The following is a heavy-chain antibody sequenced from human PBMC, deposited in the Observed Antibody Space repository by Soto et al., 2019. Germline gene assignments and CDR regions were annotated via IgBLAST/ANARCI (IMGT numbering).Heavy chain of an antibody. CDR1: GFTFSSAW. V-gene: IGHV3-15*01. CDR3: TTIPSLRRISIFGVVMTSAFDI. CDR2: IKSKIDGGTT. D-gene: IGHD3-3*01. J-gene: IGHJ3*02. Sequence: GGSLRLSCAASGFTFSSAWMSWVRQAPGKGLEWVARIKSKIDGGTTDYAAPVRGRFTISRDDSKNTLYLQMNSLQTEDTAVYYCTTIPSLRRISIFGVVMTSAFDIWGQGTMVTVSS.